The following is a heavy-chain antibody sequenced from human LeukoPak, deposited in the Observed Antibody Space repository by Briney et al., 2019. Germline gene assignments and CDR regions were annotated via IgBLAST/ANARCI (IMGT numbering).Heavy chain of an antibody. CDR3: ARVWIRDYMDV. CDR2: ITADGGST. CDR1: GFTFSDYA. D-gene: IGHD1-1*01. V-gene: IGHV3-23*01. J-gene: IGHJ6*03. Sequence: GGSLRLSCAVSGFTFSDYAMKWVRQAPGKGLEWVSAITADGGSTHYTIPVKGRFIISRDTPKNTLYLQMNNLRAEDTAVYFCARVWIRDYMDVWGKGTTVTVSS.